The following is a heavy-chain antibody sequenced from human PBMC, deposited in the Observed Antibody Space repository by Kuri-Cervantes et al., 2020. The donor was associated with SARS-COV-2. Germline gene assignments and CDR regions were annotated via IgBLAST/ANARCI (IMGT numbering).Heavy chain of an antibody. D-gene: IGHD3-16*02. Sequence: SVKVSCKASGGTLSTYTVTWVRQAPGQGLEWMGRIIPVLRVENYAQKFQGRVTITADKSTNTAYIELTSLRSEDTAVYYCARDIEFTRDAFEIWGQGTMVTVSS. CDR3: ARDIEFTRDAFEI. CDR1: GGTLSTYT. CDR2: IIPVLRVE. V-gene: IGHV1-69*04. J-gene: IGHJ3*02.